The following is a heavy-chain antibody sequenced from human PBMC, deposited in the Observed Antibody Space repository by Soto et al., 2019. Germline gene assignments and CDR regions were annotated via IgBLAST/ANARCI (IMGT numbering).Heavy chain of an antibody. Sequence: QLQLQESGPGLVKPSETLSLTCTVSGGSISSTNYYWGWIRQPPGKGLEWIGSIYYSVSAYYNPSLMSRVTISVDTYKNQVYRRLSSVPAADTAVYHCARLGRNWPTPSWYWGQGPLVTVSS. CDR2: IYYSVSA. J-gene: IGHJ4*02. CDR1: GGSISSTNYY. D-gene: IGHD1-1*01. V-gene: IGHV4-39*01. CDR3: ARLGRNWPTPSWY.